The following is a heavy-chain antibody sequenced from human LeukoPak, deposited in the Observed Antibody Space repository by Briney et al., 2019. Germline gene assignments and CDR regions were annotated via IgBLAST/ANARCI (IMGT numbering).Heavy chain of an antibody. D-gene: IGHD1-1*01. Sequence: GGSLRLSCSASGFTFGKYWMSWVRQAPGKGLEWVANINRDGSEEYYVDSVNGRFTVSRDNANNALFLQMASVSVEDTALYYCARSETTGTVDFWGQGTPITVSS. CDR3: ARSETTGTVDF. V-gene: IGHV3-7*01. CDR2: INRDGSEE. J-gene: IGHJ4*02. CDR1: GFTFGKYW.